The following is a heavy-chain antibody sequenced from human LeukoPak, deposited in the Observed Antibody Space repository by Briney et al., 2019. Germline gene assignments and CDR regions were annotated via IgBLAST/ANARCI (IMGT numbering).Heavy chain of an antibody. J-gene: IGHJ4*02. CDR3: AVGITILGVAASFDS. D-gene: IGHD3-3*01. V-gene: IGHV4-34*01. CDR1: GASYNAYY. Sequence: SETLSLTCAVYGASYNAYYWSWIRQPPGKGLEWIGDIDHRGTATYNPSLKSRLTISADASKNQFSLKLNSVTDADMAVYYCAVGITILGVAASFDSWGQGTLVIVSS. CDR2: IDHRGTA.